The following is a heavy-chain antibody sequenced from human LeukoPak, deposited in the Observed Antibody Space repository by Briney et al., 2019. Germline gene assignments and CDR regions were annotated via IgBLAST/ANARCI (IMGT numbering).Heavy chain of an antibody. CDR2: IYYSGST. CDR1: GGSISSGDYY. V-gene: IGHV4-30-4*08. J-gene: IGHJ4*02. Sequence: PSQTLSLTCTVSGGSISSGDYYWSWIRQPPGKGLEWIGYIYYSGSTYYNPSPKSRVTISVHTSKTQFSLKLSSVTAADTAVYYCAIFPVPAAMDADYWGQGTLVTVSS. CDR3: AIFPVPAAMDADY. D-gene: IGHD2-2*01.